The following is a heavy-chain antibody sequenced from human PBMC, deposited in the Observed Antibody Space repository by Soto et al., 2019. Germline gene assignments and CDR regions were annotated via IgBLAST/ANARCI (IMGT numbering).Heavy chain of an antibody. CDR3: AKDLMHGATITGYFDY. D-gene: IGHD5-12*01. V-gene: IGHV3-9*01. CDR2: ISWNSGSI. Sequence: EVQLVESGGGLVQPGRSLRLSCAASGFTFDDYSLHWVRHAPGKGLEWVSGISWNSGSIDYADSVRGRFTISRDNAINSLYLLMNSLRAEDTAFYYCAKDLMHGATITGYFDYWGQGTLVTVSS. J-gene: IGHJ4*02. CDR1: GFTFDDYS.